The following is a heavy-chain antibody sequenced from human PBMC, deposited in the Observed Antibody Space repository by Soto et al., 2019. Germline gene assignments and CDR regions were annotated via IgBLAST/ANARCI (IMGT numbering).Heavy chain of an antibody. CDR2: ISGNSDTS. J-gene: IGHJ5*02. Sequence: EVQLLESGGRLVQPGGSLRLSCAGTGFPFSAYGMSWVRQAPGKGLEWVSSISGNSDTSYYADSVKGRFTISRDNSENTLYLHMTILSADDTAVYYCAKDQRPRHPHDEGYESWGQGTLVTVSS. CDR3: AKDQRPRHPHDEGYES. D-gene: IGHD2-15*01. V-gene: IGHV3-23*01. CDR1: GFPFSAYG.